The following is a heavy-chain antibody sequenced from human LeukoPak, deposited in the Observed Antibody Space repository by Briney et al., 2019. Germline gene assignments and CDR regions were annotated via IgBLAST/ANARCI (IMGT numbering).Heavy chain of an antibody. CDR2: IYYSGST. CDR3: ARDYDFWSGYGYGMDV. J-gene: IGHJ6*02. D-gene: IGHD3-3*01. V-gene: IGHV4-30-4*01. CDR1: GGSISSGDYY. Sequence: SETLSLTCTVSGGSISSGDYYWSWIRQPPGKGLEWIGYIYYSGSTYYNPSLKSRVTISVDTSKNQFSLKLSSVTAADTAVYYCARDYDFWSGYGYGMDVWGQGTTVTVSS.